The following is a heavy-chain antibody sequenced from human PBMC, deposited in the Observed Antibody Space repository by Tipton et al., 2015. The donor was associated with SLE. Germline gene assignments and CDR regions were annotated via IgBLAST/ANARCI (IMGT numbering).Heavy chain of an antibody. J-gene: IGHJ6*02. CDR1: GGSISSYY. Sequence: TLSLTCTVSGGSISSYYWSWIRQPPGKGLEWIGYIYYSGSTNYNPSLKSRVTISVDTSKNQFSLKLSSVTAADTAVYYCARRGDRYYYYGMDVWGQGTTVTVSS. D-gene: IGHD3-22*01. CDR2: IYYSGST. V-gene: IGHV4-59*12. CDR3: ARRGDRYYYYGMDV.